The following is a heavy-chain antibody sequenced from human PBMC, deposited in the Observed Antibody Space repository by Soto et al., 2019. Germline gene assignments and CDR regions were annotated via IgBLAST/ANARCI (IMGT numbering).Heavy chain of an antibody. CDR3: ARNDYYYYYMDV. Sequence: SETLSLTCTVSGGSISSYYWSWIRQPPGKGLEWIGYIYYSGSTNYNPSLKSRVTISVDTSKNQFSLKLSSVTAADTAVYYCARNDYYYYYMDVWGKGTTVTVSS. J-gene: IGHJ6*03. CDR1: GGSISSYY. V-gene: IGHV4-59*08. D-gene: IGHD1-1*01. CDR2: IYYSGST.